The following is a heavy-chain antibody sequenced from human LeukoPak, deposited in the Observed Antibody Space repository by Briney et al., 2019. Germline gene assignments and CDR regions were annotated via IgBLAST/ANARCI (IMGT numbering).Heavy chain of an antibody. CDR3: ATGGPAPNIAAFDY. D-gene: IGHD6-13*01. J-gene: IGHJ4*02. CDR1: GGSISSSSYY. Sequence: PSETLSLTCTVSGGSISSSSYYRGWIRQPPGKGLEWIGSIYYSGSTYYNPSLKSRVTISVDTSKNQFSLKLSSVTAADTAVYYCATGGPAPNIAAFDYWGQGTLVTVSS. V-gene: IGHV4-39*01. CDR2: IYYSGST.